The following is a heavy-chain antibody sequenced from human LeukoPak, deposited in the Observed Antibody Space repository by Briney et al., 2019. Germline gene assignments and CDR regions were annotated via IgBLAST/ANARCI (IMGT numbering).Heavy chain of an antibody. J-gene: IGHJ4*02. CDR2: ISWDGGST. V-gene: IGHV3-43*01. CDR3: AKGRYYPKDFFDY. D-gene: IGHD3-10*01. CDR1: GFIFNDTT. Sequence: PGGSLRLSCAASGFIFNDTTMHWVRQAPGKGLEWVSLISWDGGSTFYVDSVKGRFTISRDNRRDSLYLQMNSLRAEDTAVYYCAKGRYYPKDFFDYWGQGTLVTVSS.